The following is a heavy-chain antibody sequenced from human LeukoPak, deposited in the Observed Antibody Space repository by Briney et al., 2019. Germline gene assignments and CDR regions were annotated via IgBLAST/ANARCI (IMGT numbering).Heavy chain of an antibody. CDR2: IYSGGST. V-gene: IGHV3-66*01. CDR3: AKDIHGDYVYAFDI. Sequence: GGSLRLSCAASGFTVSSNYMSWVRQAPGKGLEWVSVIYSGGSTYYADSVKGRFTISRDNSKNTLYLQMNSLRAEDTAVYYCAKDIHGDYVYAFDIWGQGTMVTVSS. D-gene: IGHD4-17*01. CDR1: GFTVSSNY. J-gene: IGHJ3*02.